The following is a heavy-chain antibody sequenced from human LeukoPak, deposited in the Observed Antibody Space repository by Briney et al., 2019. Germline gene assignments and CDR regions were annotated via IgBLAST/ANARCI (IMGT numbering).Heavy chain of an antibody. Sequence: GASVKVSCKASGYTFTGYYMHWVRQAPGQGLEWMGWINPNSGGTNYAQKFQGRVTMTEDTSTDTAYMELSSLRSEDTAVYYCATGGGWSGWFDPWGQGTLVTVSS. CDR2: INPNSGGT. CDR1: GYTFTGYY. J-gene: IGHJ5*02. CDR3: ATGGGWSGWFDP. V-gene: IGHV1-2*02. D-gene: IGHD6-19*01.